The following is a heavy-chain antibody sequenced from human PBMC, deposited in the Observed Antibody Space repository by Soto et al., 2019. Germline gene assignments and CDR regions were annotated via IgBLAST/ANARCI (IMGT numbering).Heavy chain of an antibody. D-gene: IGHD2-21*01. CDR2: IDNGGNT. CDR1: GRTFSINADF. Sequence: SETLSLTCTVSGRTFSINADFWYLAWIRQPPGKGLEWIGSIDNGGNTYYNPPLKSRVIISADTSKNQFSLSLNSVTAADTAVYYRVKRSLLVAPTWGQGILVPVSS. V-gene: IGHV4-39*01. J-gene: IGHJ4*02. CDR3: VKRSLLVAPT.